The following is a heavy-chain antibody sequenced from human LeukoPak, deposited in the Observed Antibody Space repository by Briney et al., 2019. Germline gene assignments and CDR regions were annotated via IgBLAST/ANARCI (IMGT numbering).Heavy chain of an antibody. Sequence: GGSLRLSCAASGFTFSSYDMHWVRQATGKGLEWVSAIGTAGDTYYPGSVKGRFTISRENAKNSLYLQMNSLRAEDMAVYYCARPPWAVEGPRFDPWGQGTLVTVSS. D-gene: IGHD5-24*01. CDR3: ARPPWAVEGPRFDP. V-gene: IGHV3-13*01. J-gene: IGHJ5*02. CDR1: GFTFSSYD. CDR2: IGTAGDT.